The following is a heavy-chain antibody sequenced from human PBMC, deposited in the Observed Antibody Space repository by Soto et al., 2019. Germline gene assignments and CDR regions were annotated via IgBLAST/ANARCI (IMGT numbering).Heavy chain of an antibody. D-gene: IGHD4-17*01. CDR1: GFTFSSYA. Sequence: PGGSLRLSCAASGFTFSSYAMSWVRQAPGKGLEWVSAISGSGGSTYYADSVRGRFTISRDNSKNTLYLQMNSLRAEDTAVYYCAKTLRGLDYGDYEGLSYWFDPWGQGTLVTVSS. CDR2: ISGSGGST. J-gene: IGHJ5*02. V-gene: IGHV3-23*01. CDR3: AKTLRGLDYGDYEGLSYWFDP.